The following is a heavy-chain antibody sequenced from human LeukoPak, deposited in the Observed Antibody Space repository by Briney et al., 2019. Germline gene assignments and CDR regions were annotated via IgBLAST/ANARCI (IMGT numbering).Heavy chain of an antibody. CDR3: TRARFDSSSWPIVDY. CDR1: GFTFGDYA. J-gene: IGHJ4*02. D-gene: IGHD6-13*01. CDR2: IRSKAYGGTT. Sequence: PGGSLRLSCTASGFTFGDYAMSWFRQAPGKGLEWVGFIRSKAYGGTTEYAASVKGRFTISRDDSKSIAYLQMNSLKTEDTAVYYCTRARFDSSSWPIVDYWGQGTLVTVSS. V-gene: IGHV3-49*03.